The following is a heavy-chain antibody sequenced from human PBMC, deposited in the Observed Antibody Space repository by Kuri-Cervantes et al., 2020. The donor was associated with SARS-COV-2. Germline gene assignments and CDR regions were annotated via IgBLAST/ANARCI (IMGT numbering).Heavy chain of an antibody. CDR3: AGGYTGWISN. D-gene: IGHD2-2*03. CDR2: IYISGST. V-gene: IGHV4-4*07. CDR1: GDSISSYY. Sequence: CTVSGDSISSYYWSWIRQPAGKGLEWIGRIYISGSTNYNPSLESRVTMSIDTSRNQFSLRLSSVTAADTAVYYCAGGYTGWISNWGQGTLVTVSS. J-gene: IGHJ4*02.